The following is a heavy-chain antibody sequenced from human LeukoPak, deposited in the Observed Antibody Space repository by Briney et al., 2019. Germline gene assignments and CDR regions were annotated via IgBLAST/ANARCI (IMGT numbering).Heavy chain of an antibody. CDR1: GYTFTSYA. D-gene: IGHD6-13*01. CDR3: ARGGILGIAAAGTDY. V-gene: IGHV7-4-1*02. Sequence: ASVKVSCKASGYTFTSYAMNWVRQAPGQGLEWMGWINTNTGNPTYAQGFTGRSVFSLDTSVSTAYLQISSLKAEDTAVYYCARGGILGIAAAGTDYWGQGTLVTVSS. J-gene: IGHJ4*02. CDR2: INTNTGNP.